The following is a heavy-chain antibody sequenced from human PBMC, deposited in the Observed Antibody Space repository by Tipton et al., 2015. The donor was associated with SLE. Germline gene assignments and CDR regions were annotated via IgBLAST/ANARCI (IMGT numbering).Heavy chain of an antibody. CDR1: GGSISSHY. D-gene: IGHD3-10*01. CDR3: ARGAKERITLVRVRPYYFDY. Sequence: TLSLTCTVSGGSISSHYWSWIRQPPGKTLEWIGYIYSGGSTNYNPSLKSRVSISVDTSQNQFSLRLTSVTAADTAVYYCARGAKERITLVRVRPYYFDYWGQGSLVTVSS. V-gene: IGHV4-59*11. CDR2: IYSGGST. J-gene: IGHJ4*01.